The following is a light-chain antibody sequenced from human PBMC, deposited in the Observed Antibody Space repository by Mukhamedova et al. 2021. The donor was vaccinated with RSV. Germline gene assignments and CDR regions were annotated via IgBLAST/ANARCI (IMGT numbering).Light chain of an antibody. J-gene: IGKJ5*01. Sequence: RVTITCRASQDINSWLVWYQQKPVKAPKLLIYAASTLQSGVPSRFSGSGFGTDFTLTINGLQPEDFATYYCQQAHIFPITLGQGTR. CDR3: QQAHIFPIT. V-gene: IGKV1-12*01. CDR2: AAS. CDR1: QDINSW.